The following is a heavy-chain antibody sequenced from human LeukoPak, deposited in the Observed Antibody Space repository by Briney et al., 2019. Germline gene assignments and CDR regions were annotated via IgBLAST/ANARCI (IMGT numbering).Heavy chain of an antibody. Sequence: GGSLRLSCAASGFTFSSYAMSWVRQAPGKGLEWVSAISGSGGSTYYADSVKGRFTISGDNSKNTLYLQMNSLRAEDTAVYYCAKIDGGMFAFDIWGQGTMVTVSS. V-gene: IGHV3-23*01. J-gene: IGHJ3*02. CDR2: ISGSGGST. CDR1: GFTFSSYA. D-gene: IGHD1-26*01. CDR3: AKIDGGMFAFDI.